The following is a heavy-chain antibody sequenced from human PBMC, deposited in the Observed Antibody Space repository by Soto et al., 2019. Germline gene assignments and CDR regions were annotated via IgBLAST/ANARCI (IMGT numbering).Heavy chain of an antibody. J-gene: IGHJ4*02. CDR1: GYTFTKFG. CDR2: XSAYNXTK. V-gene: IGHV1-18*01. Sequence: XSVKVSCKASGYTFTKFGISWVRQAPGQGLEWMGGXSAYNXTKNSAKKFQGXVTKTTDTTTSTAYMEVRSLRFDDTAVYYCARAGAATLSDYWGQGTMVTVSS. D-gene: IGHD2-15*01. CDR3: ARAGAATLSDY.